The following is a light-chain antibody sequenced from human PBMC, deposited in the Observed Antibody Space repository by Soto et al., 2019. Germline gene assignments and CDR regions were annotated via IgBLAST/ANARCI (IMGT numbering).Light chain of an antibody. J-gene: IGKJ5*01. Sequence: EIVMTQSRATLSVSPGERATLSCRASQGVSSNLAWYQQKPGQAPRRLIYGASTRATGIPARFSGSGSGTEFALTISSLQSEDFAVYYCQQYNNWPTLTFGQGTRLEIK. CDR1: QGVSSN. CDR3: QQYNNWPTLT. V-gene: IGKV3-15*01. CDR2: GAS.